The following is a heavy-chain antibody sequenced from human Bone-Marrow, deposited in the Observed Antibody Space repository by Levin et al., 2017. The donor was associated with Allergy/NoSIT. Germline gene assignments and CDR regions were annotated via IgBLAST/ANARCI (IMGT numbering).Heavy chain of an antibody. V-gene: IGHV1-8*01. J-gene: IGHJ4*02. CDR3: ARVKNTHGWGVSQIFDS. Sequence: ASVKVSCKASGYTFISYDINWVRQATGQGLEWMGWMNPNSGNTGYAQKFQGRVTMTRDTSISTAYMELSSLRSEDTAVYYCARVKNTHGWGVSQIFDSWGQGTPVTVSS. CDR1: GYTFISYD. CDR2: MNPNSGNT. D-gene: IGHD3-10*01.